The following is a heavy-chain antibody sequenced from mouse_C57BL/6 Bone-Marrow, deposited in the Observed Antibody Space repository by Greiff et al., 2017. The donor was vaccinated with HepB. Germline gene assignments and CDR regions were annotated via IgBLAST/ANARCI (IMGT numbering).Heavy chain of an antibody. V-gene: IGHV1-53*01. Sequence: QVQLQQPGTELVKPGASVKLSCKASGYTFTSYWMHWVKQRPGQGLEWIGNINPSNGGTNYNEKFKSKPTLTVDKSSSTAYMQLSSLTSEDSAVYYCARAITTVPGYYFDYWGQGTTLTVSS. CDR1: GYTFTSYW. CDR2: INPSNGGT. D-gene: IGHD1-1*01. CDR3: ARAITTVPGYYFDY. J-gene: IGHJ2*01.